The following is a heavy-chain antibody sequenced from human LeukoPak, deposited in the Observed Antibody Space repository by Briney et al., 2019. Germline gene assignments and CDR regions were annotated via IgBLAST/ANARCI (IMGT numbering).Heavy chain of an antibody. V-gene: IGHV3-23*01. CDR1: GFTFSSYA. Sequence: GGSLRLSCAASGFTFSSYAMSWVRQAPGKGLEWVSAISGSGGSTYYADSVKGRFTISRDNSKNTLYLQMNGLRAEDTAVYFCAKGSKAVLFTRDHYMDVWGKGTTVTISS. D-gene: IGHD6-19*01. J-gene: IGHJ6*03. CDR2: ISGSGGST. CDR3: AKGSKAVLFTRDHYMDV.